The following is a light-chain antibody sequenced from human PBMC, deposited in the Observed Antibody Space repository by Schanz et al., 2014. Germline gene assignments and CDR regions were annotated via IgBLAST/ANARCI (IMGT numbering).Light chain of an antibody. Sequence: EIVMTQSPATLSVSPGERATLSCRASQSVSSNLAWYQQKPGQAPRLLIYGASSRATGIPDRFSGSGSGTDFTLTISRLEPEDFAVYYCQQYLASPYTFGQGTKLEIK. CDR1: QSVSSN. J-gene: IGKJ2*01. V-gene: IGKV3-20*01. CDR3: QQYLASPYT. CDR2: GAS.